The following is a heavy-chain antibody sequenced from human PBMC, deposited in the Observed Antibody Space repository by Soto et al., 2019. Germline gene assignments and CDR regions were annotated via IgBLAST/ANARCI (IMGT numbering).Heavy chain of an antibody. Sequence: GGSLRLSCAASGFTFSSYGMHWVRQAPGKGLEWVAVIWYDGSNKYYADSVKGRFTISRDNSKNTLYLQMNSLRAEDTAVYYCAREGSGSDAFDYWGQGTLVTVSS. D-gene: IGHD1-26*01. J-gene: IGHJ4*02. CDR1: GFTFSSYG. CDR3: AREGSGSDAFDY. V-gene: IGHV3-33*01. CDR2: IWYDGSNK.